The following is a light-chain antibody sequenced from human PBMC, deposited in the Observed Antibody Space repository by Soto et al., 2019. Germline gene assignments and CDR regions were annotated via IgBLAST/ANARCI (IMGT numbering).Light chain of an antibody. CDR3: QQYGSSPVT. V-gene: IGKV3-20*01. CDR2: GAS. CDR1: QSVSSSY. Sequence: VLAQSPASLSLSPGERATLSCRASQSVSSSYLAWYQQKPGQAPRLLIYGASSRATGIPDRFSGSGSGTDFTLTISRLEPEDFAVYYCQQYGSSPVTFGPGTKVDIK. J-gene: IGKJ3*01.